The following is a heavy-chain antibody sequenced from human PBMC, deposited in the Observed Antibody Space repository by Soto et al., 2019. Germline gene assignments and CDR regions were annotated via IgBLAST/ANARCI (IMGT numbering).Heavy chain of an antibody. D-gene: IGHD6-13*01. V-gene: IGHV3-15*01. CDR2: IKSKTDGGTT. J-gene: IGHJ6*02. Sequence: GGSLRLSCAASGFTFSNAWMSWVRQAPGKGLEWVGRIKSKTDGGTTDYAAPVKGRFTISRDDSKNTLYLQMNSLKTEDTAVYYCTTDQEQHYYYYYGMDVWGQGTTVTV. CDR1: GFTFSNAW. CDR3: TTDQEQHYYYYYGMDV.